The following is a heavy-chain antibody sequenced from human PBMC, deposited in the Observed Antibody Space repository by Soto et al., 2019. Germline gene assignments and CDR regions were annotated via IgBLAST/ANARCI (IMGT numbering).Heavy chain of an antibody. CDR3: ATGHDSGDLLFDH. D-gene: IGHD4-17*01. V-gene: IGHV3-23*01. CDR1: GITFSSSV. Sequence: EVQLLESGGGLVQPGGSLRLSCAASGITFSSSVMNWVRQAPGKGLEWVSTIRRSGDRTYYADSVRGRFTISRDNSKNTLYLQMYSLRADDTAVYYCATGHDSGDLLFDHWGHGTLVTVSS. J-gene: IGHJ4*01. CDR2: IRRSGDRT.